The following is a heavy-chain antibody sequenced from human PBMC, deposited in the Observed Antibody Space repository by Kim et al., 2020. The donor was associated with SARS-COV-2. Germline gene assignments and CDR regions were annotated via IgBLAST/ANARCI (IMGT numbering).Heavy chain of an antibody. Sequence: GGSLRLSCVVSGFRFSAYWMSWVRQAPGKGLEWVANINQDGSEKWYVDSVKGRFTISRDNAKNSVYLQMNSLRADDTAVYYCARDFRIVVAGTKSDAFDVWGQGTMVTVS. CDR2: INQDGSEK. D-gene: IGHD6-19*01. J-gene: IGHJ3*01. CDR1: GFRFSAYW. CDR3: ARDFRIVVAGTKSDAFDV. V-gene: IGHV3-7*03.